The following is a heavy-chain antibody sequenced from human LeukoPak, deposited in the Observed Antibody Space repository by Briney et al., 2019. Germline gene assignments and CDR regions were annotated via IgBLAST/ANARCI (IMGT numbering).Heavy chain of an antibody. D-gene: IGHD3-16*01. V-gene: IGHV4-4*07. CDR2: IYTSGST. J-gene: IGHJ6*03. CDR3: ARERGLWPTYDYCMDV. Sequence: SETLSLTCTVSGGSINTCYWSWIRQTAGKGLEWIGRIYTSGSTDYNPSLRGRVTMSVDTSKNQFSLKLNSVTAADTAVYYCARERGLWPTYDYCMDVWGKGTTVTVSS. CDR1: GGSINTCY.